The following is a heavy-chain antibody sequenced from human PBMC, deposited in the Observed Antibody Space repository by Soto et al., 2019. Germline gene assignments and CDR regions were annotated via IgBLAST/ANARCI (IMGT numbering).Heavy chain of an antibody. CDR1: GFTFSTYG. CDR2: ISYDGSKK. Sequence: GGSLRLSCAASGFTFSTYGMHWVRQAPGKGLEWVAVISYDGSKKDYADSVKGRFTIPRDNARNTVYLQMNSLEAEDTAVYYCAKLPWEVAPSWGQGTLVTVSS. D-gene: IGHD1-26*01. J-gene: IGHJ5*02. CDR3: AKLPWEVAPS. V-gene: IGHV3-30*18.